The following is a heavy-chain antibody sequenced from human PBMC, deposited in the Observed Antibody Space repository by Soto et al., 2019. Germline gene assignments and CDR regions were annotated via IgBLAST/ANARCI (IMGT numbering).Heavy chain of an antibody. CDR3: ARGVRGYSYRSSIDD. V-gene: IGHV1-69*01. D-gene: IGHD5-18*01. CDR2: IIHIVGTA. J-gene: IGHJ4*02. CDR1: GGTFSSYA. Sequence: QVQLVQSGAEVKKPGSSVKVSCKVSGGTFSSYAISWVRQAPGQGLEWMGGIIHIVGTANYAQKFQCRVTITADESTITAYLEVSSLTTKQIAVYYCARGVRGYSYRSSIDDCGQETLVT.